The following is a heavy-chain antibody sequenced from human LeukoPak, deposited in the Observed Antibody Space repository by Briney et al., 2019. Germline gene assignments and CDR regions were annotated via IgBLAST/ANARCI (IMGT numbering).Heavy chain of an antibody. CDR1: GITFISAG. J-gene: IGHJ4*02. Sequence: GGSLRLSCAASGITFISAGMNWVRQAPGKGLEWVGRIKSKTDGGTAEYAAPVKGRFIISRDDSKNTLYLQMDSLNSDDTGVYYCATALRGVGFWGQGTLVTVPS. CDR3: ATALRGVGF. D-gene: IGHD3-3*01. V-gene: IGHV3-15*01. CDR2: IKSKTDGGTA.